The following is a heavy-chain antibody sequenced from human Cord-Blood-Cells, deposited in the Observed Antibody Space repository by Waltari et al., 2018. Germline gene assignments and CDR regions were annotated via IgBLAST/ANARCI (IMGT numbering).Heavy chain of an antibody. CDR1: GGSISSYY. V-gene: IGHV4-59*01. D-gene: IGHD7-27*01. Sequence: QVHLQESGPGLVKPSATLSLTCTVSGGSISSYYSSWIRQPPGKGLEWIGYIYYSGSTNYNPSLKSRVTISVDTSKNQFSLKLSSVTAADTAVYYCARGNWGSFNYFDYWGQGTLVTVSS. CDR2: IYYSGST. J-gene: IGHJ4*02. CDR3: ARGNWGSFNYFDY.